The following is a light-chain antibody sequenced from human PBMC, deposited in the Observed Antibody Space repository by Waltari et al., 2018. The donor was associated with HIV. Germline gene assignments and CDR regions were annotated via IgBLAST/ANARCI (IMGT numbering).Light chain of an antibody. V-gene: IGLV3-1*01. CDR1: KLGDKY. CDR3: QAWDSNTGV. CDR2: VDT. J-gene: IGLJ2*01. Sequence: SYELTQPPSVSVSPGQTARIPCAGDKLGDKYAYWYQQKPGQSPVLVIYVDTKRPSGIPERFSGSNSGNTATLTISGTQAMDEADYYCQAWDSNTGVFGGGTKLTVL.